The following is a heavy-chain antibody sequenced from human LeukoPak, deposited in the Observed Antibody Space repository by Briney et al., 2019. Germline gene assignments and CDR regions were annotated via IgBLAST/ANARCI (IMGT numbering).Heavy chain of an antibody. CDR2: IKQDGSEK. Sequence: PGGSLRLSCAASGFTFSSYWMSWVRQAPGKGLEWVANIKQDGSEKYYVDSVKGRFTISRDNAKNSLYLQMNSLRAEDTAVYCCARDVVVVAAEHPHFDYWGQGTLVTVSS. D-gene: IGHD2-15*01. CDR1: GFTFSSYW. CDR3: ARDVVVVAAEHPHFDY. V-gene: IGHV3-7*03. J-gene: IGHJ4*02.